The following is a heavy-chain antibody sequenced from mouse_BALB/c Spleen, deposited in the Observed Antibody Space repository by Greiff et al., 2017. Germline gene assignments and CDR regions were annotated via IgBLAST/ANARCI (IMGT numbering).Heavy chain of an antibody. CDR3: ARGVLLRHYFDY. CDR2: IHPSDSEP. V-gene: IGHV1-74*01. CDR1: GYSFTSYW. J-gene: IGHJ2*01. Sequence: QVQLQQSGAELVRPGASVKLSCKASGYSFTSYWMNWVKQRPGQGLEWIGMIHPSDSEPRLNQKFKDKATLTVDKSSSTAYMQLSSPTSEDSAVYDCARGVLLRHYFDYWGQGTTLTVSS. D-gene: IGHD1-1*01.